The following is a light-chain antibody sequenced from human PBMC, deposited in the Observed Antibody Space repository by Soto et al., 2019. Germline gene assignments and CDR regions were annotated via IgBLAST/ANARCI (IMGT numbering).Light chain of an antibody. V-gene: IGKV3-15*01. CDR1: QTVGSN. J-gene: IGKJ3*01. Sequence: EIILTQSPDTLSLSPGERATLSCRASQTVGSNYLAWYQQKPGQAPRLLIYGASTWATGIPARFSGSGSDTEFTLTISSLQSEDFAVYYCQQYNKWPPTFGPGTKVDIK. CDR2: GAS. CDR3: QQYNKWPPT.